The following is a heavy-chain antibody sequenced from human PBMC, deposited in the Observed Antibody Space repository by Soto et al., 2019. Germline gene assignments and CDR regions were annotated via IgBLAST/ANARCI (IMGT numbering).Heavy chain of an antibody. J-gene: IGHJ4*02. Sequence: SETLSLTCNVSGGSLKTYNWSWIRKLPGKGLEWIGYIYHSGSTNYNPSLQSRATISVDTSKNQFSLRLSSVKPADTAVYYCARDRDYYDNSGYLHYFDFWGQGTQVTVSS. CDR3: ARDRDYYDNSGYLHYFDF. D-gene: IGHD5-12*01. V-gene: IGHV4-59*01. CDR1: GGSLKTYN. CDR2: IYHSGST.